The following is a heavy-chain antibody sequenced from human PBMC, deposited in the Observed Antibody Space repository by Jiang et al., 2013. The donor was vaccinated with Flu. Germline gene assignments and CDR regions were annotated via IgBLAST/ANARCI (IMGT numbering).Heavy chain of an antibody. CDR3: ARDFYCPGGGCWDCFDP. V-gene: IGHV1-18*01. Sequence: SGAEVKNLGSSVKVSCKASGGTFSNHAISWVRHAPGQGLEWMGWISTWNGDTNYAKKIQGRVTMTTDTSTSTAYMELRSLRSDDTAVYYCARDFYCPGGGCWDCFDPWGQGTLVTVSS. CDR2: ISTWNGDT. J-gene: IGHJ5*02. CDR1: GGTFSNHA. D-gene: IGHD2-8*02.